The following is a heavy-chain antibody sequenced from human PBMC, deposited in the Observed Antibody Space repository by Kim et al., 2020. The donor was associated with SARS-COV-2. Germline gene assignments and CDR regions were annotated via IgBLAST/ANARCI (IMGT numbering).Heavy chain of an antibody. Sequence: ASVKVSCKASGYTFTGYYMHWVRQAPGQGLEWMGRINPNSGGTNYAQKFQGRVTMTRDTSISTAYMELSRLRSDDTAVYYCARGPASFWSGISDFDYWGQGTLVTVSS. V-gene: IGHV1-2*06. CDR3: ARGPASFWSGISDFDY. D-gene: IGHD3-3*01. CDR2: INPNSGGT. CDR1: GYTFTGYY. J-gene: IGHJ4*02.